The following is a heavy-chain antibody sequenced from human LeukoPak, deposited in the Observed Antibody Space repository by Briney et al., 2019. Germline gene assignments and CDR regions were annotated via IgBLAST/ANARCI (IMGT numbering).Heavy chain of an antibody. CDR2: IYTSGST. CDR1: GGSISSYY. J-gene: IGHJ4*02. Sequence: SETLSLTCTVSGGSISSYYWSWIRQPAGKGLEWIGRIYTSGSTNHNPSLKSRVTMSVDTSKNQFSLKLSSVTAADTAVYYCATVYYDILTGYSRGGFDYWGQGTLVTVSS. D-gene: IGHD3-9*01. V-gene: IGHV4-4*07. CDR3: ATVYYDILTGYSRGGFDY.